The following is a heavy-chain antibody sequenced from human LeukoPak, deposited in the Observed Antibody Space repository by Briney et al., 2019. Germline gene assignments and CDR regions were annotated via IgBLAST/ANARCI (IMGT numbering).Heavy chain of an antibody. V-gene: IGHV3-49*04. CDR3: SLVGN. CDR2: IRSKAYGGTT. J-gene: IGHJ4*02. Sequence: PGGSLRLSCTASGFTFGDYAMSWVRQAPGKGLEWVGFIRSKAYGGTTEYAASVKGRFTISRDDSKSIAYLQMNSLKTEDTAVYYCSLVGNWGQGTLVTVSS. D-gene: IGHD1-26*01. CDR1: GFTFGDYA.